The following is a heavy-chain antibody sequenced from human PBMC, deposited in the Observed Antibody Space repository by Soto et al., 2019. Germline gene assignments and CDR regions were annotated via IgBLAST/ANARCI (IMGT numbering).Heavy chain of an antibody. Sequence: EVQLLDSGGGLVQPGGSLRLSCAASGFTFSSYAMNWVRQAPGKGLEWVSVISGSGDSTYYADSVKGRFTISRDNSKNTLYLQMNRLRTADTAVYYCARRGPGTYFDYWGQGTLVTVSS. CDR3: ARRGPGTYFDY. J-gene: IGHJ4*02. D-gene: IGHD6-13*01. V-gene: IGHV3-23*01. CDR2: ISGSGDST. CDR1: GFTFSSYA.